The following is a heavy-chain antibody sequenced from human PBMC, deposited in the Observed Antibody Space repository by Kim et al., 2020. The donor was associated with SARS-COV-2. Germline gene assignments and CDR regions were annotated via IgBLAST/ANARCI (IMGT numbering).Heavy chain of an antibody. CDR1: GFTFGHYA. D-gene: IGHD3-9*01. V-gene: IGHV3-9*01. CDR3: AKDVAGLCSYYNYYGID. CDR2: ISWNTVCI. Sequence: GGSLRLSCAASGFTFGHYAMHWVRQAPGKGLEWVSGISWNTVCIGYADSVMGRFTISRDNAKNSLYLQMNSLRAHDTALFYCAKDVAGLCSYYNYYGID. J-gene: IGHJ6*01.